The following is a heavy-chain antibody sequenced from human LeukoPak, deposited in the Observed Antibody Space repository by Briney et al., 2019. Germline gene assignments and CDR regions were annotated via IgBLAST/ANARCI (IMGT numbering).Heavy chain of an antibody. CDR1: GFTSSNFW. Sequence: GGSLRLSCAASGFTSSNFWMSWVRQAPGKGLEWVSSISNSGVSYTDSVKGRFTISRDNSKNTLDLQMNSLRAEDTAIYYCAKDLISHRSVGSSEKLDYWGQGTLVTVSS. V-gene: IGHV3-23*01. CDR2: ISNSGVS. CDR3: AKDLISHRSVGSSEKLDY. J-gene: IGHJ4*02. D-gene: IGHD3-10*01.